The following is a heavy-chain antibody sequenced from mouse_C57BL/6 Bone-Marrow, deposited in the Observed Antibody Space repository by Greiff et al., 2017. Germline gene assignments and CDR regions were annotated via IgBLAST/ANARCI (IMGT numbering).Heavy chain of an antibody. CDR2: IHPNSGST. D-gene: IGHD2-5*01. J-gene: IGHJ3*01. V-gene: IGHV1-64*01. CDR1: GYTFTSYW. CDR3: ARCYYSNGPWFAY. Sequence: VQLQQPGAELVKPGASVKLSCKASGYTFTSYWMHWVKQRPGQGLEWIGMIHPNSGSTNYNGKFKSKATLTVDKSSSTSYMQLSRLTSEDSAVYYVARCYYSNGPWFAYWGQGTLVTVSA.